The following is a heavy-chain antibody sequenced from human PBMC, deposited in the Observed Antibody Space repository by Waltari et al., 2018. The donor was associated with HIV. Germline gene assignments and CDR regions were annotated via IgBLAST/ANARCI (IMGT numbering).Heavy chain of an antibody. D-gene: IGHD6-13*01. V-gene: IGHV4-59*01. CDR3: ASTLAAAGTRGWFDP. J-gene: IGHJ5*02. CDR1: AGSISGYS. CDR2: IYYSGYT. Sequence: QVQLQESGPGLVKPSETLSLTCTVSAGSISGYSWSWIRQPPGKGLEWIGYIYYSGYTTYHPSLKRRVTISVDTSKNHFSLKLSSVTAADTAVYYCASTLAAAGTRGWFDPWGQGTLITVSS.